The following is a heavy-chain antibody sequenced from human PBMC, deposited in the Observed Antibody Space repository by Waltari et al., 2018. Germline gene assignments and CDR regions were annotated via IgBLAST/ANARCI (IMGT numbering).Heavy chain of an antibody. J-gene: IGHJ6*02. CDR1: GGTFSSYA. D-gene: IGHD3-10*01. CDR3: ARVGEYGSGNYGMDV. V-gene: IGHV1-69*12. Sequence: QVQLVQSGAEVKKPGSSVKVSCKASGGTFSSYAISWVRQAPGQGLDWMGGIIPIFGTANYAQEFQGRVTITADESTSTAYMELSSVRSEDTAVYYCARVGEYGSGNYGMDVWGQGTTVTVSS. CDR2: IIPIFGTA.